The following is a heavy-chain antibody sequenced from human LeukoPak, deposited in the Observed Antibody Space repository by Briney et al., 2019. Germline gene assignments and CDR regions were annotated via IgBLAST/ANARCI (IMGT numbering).Heavy chain of an antibody. J-gene: IGHJ4*02. Sequence: GGSLRLSCAASGFTFSSYSMNWVRQAPGKGLEWVSAISGSGGSTYYADSVKGRFTISRDNSKNTLYLQMNSLRAEDTAVYYCAKDRRAGIAAAGKGYYFDYWGQGTLVTVSS. CDR3: AKDRRAGIAAAGKGYYFDY. V-gene: IGHV3-23*01. CDR1: GFTFSSYS. D-gene: IGHD6-13*01. CDR2: ISGSGGST.